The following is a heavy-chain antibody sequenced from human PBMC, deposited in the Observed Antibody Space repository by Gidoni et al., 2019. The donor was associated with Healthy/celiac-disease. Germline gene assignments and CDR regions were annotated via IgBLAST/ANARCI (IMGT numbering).Heavy chain of an antibody. CDR2: IDWDDDK. CDR3: ARSAGNLYSSSSGGFDY. CDR1: GFSLSTSGMC. V-gene: IGHV2-70*01. D-gene: IGHD6-6*01. J-gene: IGHJ4*02. Sequence: QVTLRESGPALVKPTPTLTLTCTFSGFSLSTSGMCVSWIRQPPGKALEWLALIDWDDDKYYSTSLKTRLTISKDTSKNQVVLTMTNMDPVDTATYYCARSAGNLYSSSSGGFDYWGQGTLVTVSS.